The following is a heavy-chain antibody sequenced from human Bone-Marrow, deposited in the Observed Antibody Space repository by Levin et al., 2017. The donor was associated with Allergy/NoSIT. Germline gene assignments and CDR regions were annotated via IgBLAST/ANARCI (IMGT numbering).Heavy chain of an antibody. CDR2: IKDKSDGETT. V-gene: IGHV3-15*01. D-gene: IGHD2-2*03. Sequence: PGESLKISCAGSGLNFSDAWMSWVRQAPGKGLEWVGRIKDKSDGETTDYAAPVKGRFTISRDDSKNIVFLQMNSLKIEDTAVYFCSATWMSWGQGTLVTVSS. J-gene: IGHJ4*02. CDR3: SATWMS. CDR1: GLNFSDAW.